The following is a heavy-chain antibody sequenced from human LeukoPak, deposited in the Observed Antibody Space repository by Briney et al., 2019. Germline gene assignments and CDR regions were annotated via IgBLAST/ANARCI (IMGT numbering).Heavy chain of an antibody. CDR3: ARGGGLGLRY. CDR1: GGSISSYY. CDR2: INHSGST. V-gene: IGHV4-34*01. D-gene: IGHD3-16*01. Sequence: PSETLSLTCTVSGGSISSYYWSWFRQPPGKGLEWIGEINHSGSTKYNPSLKSRVTISVDTSKNQFSLKLSSVTAADTAVYYCARGGGLGLRYWGQGTLVTVSS. J-gene: IGHJ4*02.